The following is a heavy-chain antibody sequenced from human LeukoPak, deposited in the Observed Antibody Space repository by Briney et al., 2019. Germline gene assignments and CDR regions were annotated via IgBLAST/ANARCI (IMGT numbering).Heavy chain of an antibody. D-gene: IGHD6-19*01. CDR2: IKTDGSST. V-gene: IGHV3-74*01. CDR3: TMSVTGESSDY. Sequence: PGGSLRLSCAASGFTFSTYWMYWVRQAPGKGLVWVSRIKTDGSSTSYADSVKGRFTISRDTAKNSLYLQMNSLRAEDTAVYYCTMSVTGESSDYWGQGTLVTVSS. CDR1: GFTFSTYW. J-gene: IGHJ4*02.